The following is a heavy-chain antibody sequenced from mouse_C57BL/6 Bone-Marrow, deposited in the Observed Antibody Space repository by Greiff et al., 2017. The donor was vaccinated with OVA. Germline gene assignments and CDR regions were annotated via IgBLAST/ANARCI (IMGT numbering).Heavy chain of an antibody. V-gene: IGHV1-18*01. CDR2: INPNNGGT. J-gene: IGHJ4*01. CDR3: ARWLLQGYAMDY. Sequence: VQLQQSGPELVKPGASVKIPCKASGYTFTDYNMDWVKQSHGKSLEWIGDINPNNGGTIYNQKFKGKATLTVDKSSSTAYMELRSLTSEDTAVYYCARWLLQGYAMDYWGQGTSVTVSS. CDR1: GYTFTDYN. D-gene: IGHD2-3*01.